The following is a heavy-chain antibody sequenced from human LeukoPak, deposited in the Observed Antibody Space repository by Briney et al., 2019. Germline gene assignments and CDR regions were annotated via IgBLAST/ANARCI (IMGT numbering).Heavy chain of an antibody. CDR2: ISTSSIYI. J-gene: IGHJ4*02. Sequence: NPGGSLRLSCAASGFTFSSYTMNWVRQAPGKGLEWVSSISTSSIYIYYADSVKGRFTISRDNAKNSLYLQMNSLRAEDTAVYYCARDPSFRYDFWSGYQPFDYWGQGTLVTVSS. D-gene: IGHD3-3*01. V-gene: IGHV3-21*01. CDR3: ARDPSFRYDFWSGYQPFDY. CDR1: GFTFSSYT.